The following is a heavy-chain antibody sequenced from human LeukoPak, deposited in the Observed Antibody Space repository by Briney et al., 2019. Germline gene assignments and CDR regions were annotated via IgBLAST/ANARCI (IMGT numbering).Heavy chain of an antibody. V-gene: IGHV4-59*08. D-gene: IGHD5-24*01. CDR3: ARRDGNSYGFFDS. J-gene: IGHJ4*02. CDR2: IFYSGNT. CDR1: GGSISSHY. Sequence: SETLSLTCTVSGGSISSHYWSWIRQPPGKGLEWIGDIFYSGNTNYNPSLKSRLTISVDTSRNQFSLRLSSVTAADTAVYYCARRDGNSYGFFDSWGQGTLVTVSS.